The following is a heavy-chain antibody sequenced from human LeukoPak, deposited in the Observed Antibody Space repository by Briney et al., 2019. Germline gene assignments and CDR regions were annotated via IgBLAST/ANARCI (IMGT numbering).Heavy chain of an antibody. CDR3: ARHGTVPAAITWDYYFDY. CDR2: IIPIFGTA. CDR1: GGTFSSYA. D-gene: IGHD2-2*01. J-gene: IGHJ4*02. V-gene: IGHV1-69*01. Sequence: SVKVSCKASGGTFSSYATSWVRQAPGQGLEWMGGIIPIFGTAHSTQKFHGRVTITADESTSTAYMEPSSLRSEDTAVYYCARHGTVPAAITWDYYFDYWGQGTLVTVSS.